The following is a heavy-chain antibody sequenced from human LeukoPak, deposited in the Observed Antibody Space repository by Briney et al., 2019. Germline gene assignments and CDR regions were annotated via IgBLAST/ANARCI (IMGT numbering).Heavy chain of an antibody. J-gene: IGHJ4*02. CDR3: ARRYYYNLGSFPFDF. CDR1: GGPFSGYF. CDR2: IHNSGTT. V-gene: IGHV4-34*01. Sequence: SETLSLTCAVSGGPFSGYFWSWIRQPPGKGLEWIGEIHNSGTTNYNPSLNSRVTISEDTSKNQIYLNLRSVTAADTPVYYCARRYYYNLGSFPFDFWGQGTLVTVSS. D-gene: IGHD3-10*01.